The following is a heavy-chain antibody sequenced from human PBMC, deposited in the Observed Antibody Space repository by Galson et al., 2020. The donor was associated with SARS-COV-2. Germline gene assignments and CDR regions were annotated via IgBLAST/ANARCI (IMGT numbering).Heavy chain of an antibody. D-gene: IGHD4-17*01. V-gene: IGHV4-34*01. CDR3: ARLHYGEYAPEAFDI. Sequence: SETLSLTCAVYGGSFSGYYWSWILQPPGKGLEWIGEINSSGSTNYNPSLKSRVTISVDTSKNHFSLKLSSVTAADTAVYYCARLHYGEYAPEAFDIWGPGTRVTVAS. J-gene: IGHJ3*02. CDR2: INSSGST. CDR1: GGSFSGYY.